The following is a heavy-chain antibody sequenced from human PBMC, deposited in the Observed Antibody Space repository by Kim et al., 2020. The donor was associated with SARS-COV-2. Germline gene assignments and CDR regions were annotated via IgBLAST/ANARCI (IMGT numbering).Heavy chain of an antibody. Sequence: GSEKNYVDSVTGRFTISRDNAKNSLYLQMNSLRAEDTAVFYCARGHLWLADWGQGTLVTVSS. V-gene: IGHV3-7*03. CDR3: ARGHLWLAD. D-gene: IGHD5-18*01. J-gene: IGHJ4*02. CDR2: GSEK.